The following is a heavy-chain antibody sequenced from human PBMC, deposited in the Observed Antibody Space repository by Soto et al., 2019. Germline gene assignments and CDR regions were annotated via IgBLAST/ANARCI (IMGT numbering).Heavy chain of an antibody. CDR1: GGSISSGGYY. V-gene: IGHV4-31*03. J-gene: IGHJ3*02. D-gene: IGHD6-19*01. CDR2: IYYSRST. CDR3: AREGLGPFTLAFDI. Sequence: QVQLQESGPGLVKPSQTLSLTCTVSGGSISSGGYYWSWIRKHPGKGLEWIGYIYYSRSTYYNPSLKRRVTISVDTSKNQFSLKLSSVTAADTAVYYCAREGLGPFTLAFDIWGQGTMVTVSS.